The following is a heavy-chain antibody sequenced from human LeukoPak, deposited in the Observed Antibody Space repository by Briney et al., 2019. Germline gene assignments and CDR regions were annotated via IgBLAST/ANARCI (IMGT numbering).Heavy chain of an antibody. D-gene: IGHD3-16*01. CDR1: GFTFSSYS. CDR3: ARTYFHYDYVWGSSEYYFDY. V-gene: IGHV3-48*04. J-gene: IGHJ4*02. Sequence: GGSLRLSCAASGFTFSSYSMNWVRQAPGKGLEWVSYISSSGSTIYYADSVKGRFTISRDNAKNSLYLQMNSLRAEDTAVYYCARTYFHYDYVWGSSEYYFDYWGQGTLVTVSS. CDR2: ISSSGSTI.